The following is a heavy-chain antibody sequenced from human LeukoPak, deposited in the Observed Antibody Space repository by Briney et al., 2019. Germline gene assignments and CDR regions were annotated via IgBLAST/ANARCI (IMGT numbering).Heavy chain of an antibody. J-gene: IGHJ5*02. V-gene: IGHV3-23*01. Sequence: GGSLRLSCAASGFTFSSYGMSWVRQAPGKGLEWVSAISGSGGSTYYADSVKGRFTISRDNSKNTLYLQMNSLRAEDTAVYYCARGHPLYSGYGDWFDPWGQGTLVTVSS. D-gene: IGHD5-12*01. CDR2: ISGSGGST. CDR3: ARGHPLYSGYGDWFDP. CDR1: GFTFSSYG.